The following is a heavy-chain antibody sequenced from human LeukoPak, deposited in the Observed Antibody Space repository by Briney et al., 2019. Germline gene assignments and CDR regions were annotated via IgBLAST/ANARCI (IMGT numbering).Heavy chain of an antibody. D-gene: IGHD6-19*01. J-gene: IGHJ4*02. Sequence: PSETPSLTCAVSGYSISSAYYWGWIRQPPGKGLEWIGSIYHSGSAYYNPSLKSRVTISVDTSKNQFSVTLSSVTAADTAVYYCASYNSGWYYFDYWGQGTLVTVSS. CDR2: IYHSGSA. CDR3: ASYNSGWYYFDY. V-gene: IGHV4-38-2*01. CDR1: GYSISSAYY.